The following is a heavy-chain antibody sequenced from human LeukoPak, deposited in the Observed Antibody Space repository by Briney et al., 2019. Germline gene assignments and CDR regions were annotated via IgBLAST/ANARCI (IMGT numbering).Heavy chain of an antibody. CDR2: IKEEGREK. Sequence: GGSLRLSCAASGFTFSSYWMSWVRQAPGRGVEGVANIKEEGREKYYVDSVKGGFTISRDNPKNSLYLQMNSLRAEDTAVYSCARGVVNPGYWGQGTLVTVSS. V-gene: IGHV3-7*01. J-gene: IGHJ4*02. CDR1: GFTFSSYW. CDR3: ARGVVNPGY. D-gene: IGHD3-3*01.